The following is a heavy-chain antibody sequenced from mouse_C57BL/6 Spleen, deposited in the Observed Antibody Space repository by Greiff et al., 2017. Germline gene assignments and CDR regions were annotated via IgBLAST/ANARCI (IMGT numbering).Heavy chain of an antibody. J-gene: IGHJ2*01. CDR3: AHIYYGNY. CDR2: INPSSGYT. CDR1: GYTFTSYW. Sequence: VQLQQSGAELAKPGASVKLSCKASGYTFTSYWMHWVKQRPGQGLEWIGYINPSSGYTKYNQKFKDKATLTEDKSSSTAYMQLSSLTYEDSAVYYCAHIYYGNYWGQGTTLTVAS. D-gene: IGHD2-1*01. V-gene: IGHV1-7*01.